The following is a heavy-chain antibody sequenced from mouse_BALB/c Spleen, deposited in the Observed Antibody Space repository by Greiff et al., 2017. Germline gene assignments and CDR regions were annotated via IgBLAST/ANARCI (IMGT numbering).Heavy chain of an antibody. V-gene: IGHV3-2*02. J-gene: IGHJ3*01. D-gene: IGHD1-1*01. CDR1: GYSITSDYA. CDR2: ISYSGST. CDR3: ASGYYGSSYFAY. Sequence: EVKLQESGPGLVKPSQSLSLTCTVTGYSITSDYAWNWIRQFPGNKLEWMGYISYSGSTSYNPSLKSRISITRDTSKNQFFLQLNSVTTEDTATYYCASGYYGSSYFAYWGQGTLVTVSA.